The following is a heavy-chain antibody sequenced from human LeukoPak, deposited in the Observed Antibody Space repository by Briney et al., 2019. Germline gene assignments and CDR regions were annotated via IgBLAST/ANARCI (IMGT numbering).Heavy chain of an antibody. CDR1: GGSIISDSSY. Sequence: PSETLSLTCTVSGGSIISDSSYWGWIRQPPGKGLEWIGTIYYTGSTYYNSSLKSRVTISVDTSKNQFSLKLSSVTAADTAVYYCASLLNGGVSHWFDPWGQGTLVTVSS. J-gene: IGHJ5*02. D-gene: IGHD7-27*01. V-gene: IGHV4-39*01. CDR3: ASLLNGGVSHWFDP. CDR2: IYYTGST.